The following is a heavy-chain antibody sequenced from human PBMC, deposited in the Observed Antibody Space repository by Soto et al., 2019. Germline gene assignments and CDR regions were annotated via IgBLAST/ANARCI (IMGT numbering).Heavy chain of an antibody. Sequence: GGSLRLSCAASGFTFITYAMSWVRQAPGKGLEWVSVISGSGSSTYYADSVKGRFTISRDNSKNTLYLQMNSLRAEDTAVYYCAKDQGYCSGGNSYSLDYFDYWGQGTLGTVSS. CDR1: GFTFITYA. CDR2: ISGSGSST. V-gene: IGHV3-23*01. CDR3: AKDQGYCSGGNSYSLDYFDY. J-gene: IGHJ4*02. D-gene: IGHD2-15*01.